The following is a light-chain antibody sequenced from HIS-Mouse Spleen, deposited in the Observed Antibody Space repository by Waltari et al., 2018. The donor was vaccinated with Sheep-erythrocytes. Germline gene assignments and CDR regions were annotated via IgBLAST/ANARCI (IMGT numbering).Light chain of an antibody. Sequence: IVFTQSPATLSCSPGEIATLSRRDSQSVSSYLAWYQQKPGQAPRLLIYDASNRATGIPARFSGSGSGTDFTLTISSLEPEDFAVYYCQQRSNWYTFGQGTKLEIK. CDR1: QSVSSY. J-gene: IGKJ2*01. CDR3: QQRSNWYT. V-gene: IGKV3-11*01. CDR2: DAS.